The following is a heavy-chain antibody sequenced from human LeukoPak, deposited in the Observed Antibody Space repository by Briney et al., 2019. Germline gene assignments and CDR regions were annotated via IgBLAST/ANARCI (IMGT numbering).Heavy chain of an antibody. J-gene: IGHJ6*03. CDR3: ARDLYYGSGSYFISYYYYYMDV. CDR2: IIPIFGTA. Sequence: ASVKVSCKASGGTFSSYAISWVRQAPGQGLEWMGGIIPIFGTANYAQKFQGRVTITADKSTSTAYMELSRLRSDDTAVYYCARDLYYGSGSYFISYYYYYMDVWGKGTTVTISS. V-gene: IGHV1-69*06. D-gene: IGHD3-10*01. CDR1: GGTFSSYA.